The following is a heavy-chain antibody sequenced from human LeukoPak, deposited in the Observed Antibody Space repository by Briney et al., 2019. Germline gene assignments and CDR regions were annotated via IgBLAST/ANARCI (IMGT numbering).Heavy chain of an antibody. Sequence: PSETLSLTCAVYGGSFSGYYWSWIRQPPGKGLEWIGYIYYSGSTNYNPSLKSRVTISVDTSKNQFSLKLSSVTAADTAVYYCARSVEMATIGQGFDYWGQGTLVTVSS. CDR2: IYYSGST. D-gene: IGHD5-24*01. CDR1: GGSFSGYY. V-gene: IGHV4-59*01. CDR3: ARSVEMATIGQGFDY. J-gene: IGHJ4*02.